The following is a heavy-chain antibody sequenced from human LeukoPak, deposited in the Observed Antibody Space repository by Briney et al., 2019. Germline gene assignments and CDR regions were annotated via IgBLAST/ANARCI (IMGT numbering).Heavy chain of an antibody. V-gene: IGHV3-74*01. CDR1: GFTFSNYW. D-gene: IGHD1-26*01. CDR2: ITSDGSST. CDR3: ARDEEVGSPFDY. Sequence: GGSLRLPCAASGFTFSNYWMHWVRQVPGKGLVWISRITSDGSSTSHADSVKGRFTISRDNAKNTLYLQMNSLRVEDTAVYYCARDEEVGSPFDYWGQGTLVTVSS. J-gene: IGHJ4*02.